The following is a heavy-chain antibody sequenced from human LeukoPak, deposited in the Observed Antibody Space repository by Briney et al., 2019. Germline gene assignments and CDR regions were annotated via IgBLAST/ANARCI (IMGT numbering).Heavy chain of an antibody. D-gene: IGHD3-10*01. Sequence: PGGSLRLSCAASGFTFDDYGMSWVRQAPGKGLEWVSGINWNGGSTGYADSVKGRFTISRDNAKNSLYLQMNSLRAEDTAVYYCARDLEIAGGFYFDYWGQGTLVTVSS. CDR1: GFTFDDYG. J-gene: IGHJ4*02. CDR2: INWNGGST. CDR3: ARDLEIAGGFYFDY. V-gene: IGHV3-20*04.